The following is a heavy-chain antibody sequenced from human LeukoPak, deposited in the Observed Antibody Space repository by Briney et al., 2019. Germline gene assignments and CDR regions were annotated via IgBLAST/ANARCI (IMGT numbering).Heavy chain of an antibody. CDR2: INHSGST. V-gene: IGHV4-34*01. D-gene: IGHD3-22*01. CDR1: GGSFSGYY. Sequence: SETLSLTCAVYGGSFSGYYWDWIRQPPGKGLEWIGEINHSGSTNYKSSLKSRVTISVDTSKYQFSLKLNSVTAADTAVYCCARVVDYYDSSGYYHDAFDIWGQGTMVTVSS. CDR3: ARVVDYYDSSGYYHDAFDI. J-gene: IGHJ3*02.